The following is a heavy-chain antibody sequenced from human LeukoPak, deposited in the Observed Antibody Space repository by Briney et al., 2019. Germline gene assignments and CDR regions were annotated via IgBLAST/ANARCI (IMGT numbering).Heavy chain of an antibody. CDR1: GFTFNGYP. D-gene: IGHD1-26*01. J-gene: IGHJ4*02. V-gene: IGHV3-9*01. CDR2: ISANSGSI. Sequence: GGSLRLSCAASGFTFNGYPMHWVRQAPGKGLEWVSGISANSGSINYPASVRGRFTISRDNAKNSLFLHMTSLTTEDTALYYCVKLRRDLLVGGYFDYWGQGTLVTVSS. CDR3: VKLRRDLLVGGYFDY.